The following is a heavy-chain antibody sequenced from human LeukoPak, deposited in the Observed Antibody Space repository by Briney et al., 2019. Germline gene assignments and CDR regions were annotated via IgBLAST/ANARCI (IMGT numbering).Heavy chain of an antibody. V-gene: IGHV5-51*01. D-gene: IGHD3-22*01. J-gene: IGHJ4*02. Sequence: GESLKISCRGSGYSFTSYWMGWVRQMPGKGLEWMGIIYPGDSDTRYSPSFQGQVTISADKSISTAYLQWSSLKASDTAMYYCARPSYYDSSGYSYPSAFDYWGQGTLVTVSS. CDR1: GYSFTSYW. CDR3: ARPSYYDSSGYSYPSAFDY. CDR2: IYPGDSDT.